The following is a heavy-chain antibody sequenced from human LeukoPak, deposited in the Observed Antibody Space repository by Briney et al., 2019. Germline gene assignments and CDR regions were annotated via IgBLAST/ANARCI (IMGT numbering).Heavy chain of an antibody. CDR1: GFTFSTYA. CDR2: ITGSGGST. Sequence: PGGSLRLSCAAAGFTFSTYAMTWVRQAPGKGLEWVSAITGSGGSTYYADSVKGRFTISRDNSKNTLYLQMNSLRAEDTAVYYCAKPISGDYVRSFDYWGQGTLVTVSS. CDR3: AKPISGDYVRSFDY. D-gene: IGHD4-17*01. J-gene: IGHJ4*02. V-gene: IGHV3-23*01.